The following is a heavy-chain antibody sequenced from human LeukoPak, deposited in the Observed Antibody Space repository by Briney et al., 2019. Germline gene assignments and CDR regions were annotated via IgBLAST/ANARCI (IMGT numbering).Heavy chain of an antibody. D-gene: IGHD6-13*01. CDR3: ARVSQAADAVDY. Sequence: GGSLRLSCAASGFTFSSYAMSWVRQAPGKGLEWVSLIYSGGSTYYADSVKGRFTISRDNSKNTLYLQMNSLRAEDTAVHYCARVSQAADAVDYWGQGTLVTVSS. CDR1: GFTFSSYA. J-gene: IGHJ4*02. CDR2: IYSGGST. V-gene: IGHV3-53*01.